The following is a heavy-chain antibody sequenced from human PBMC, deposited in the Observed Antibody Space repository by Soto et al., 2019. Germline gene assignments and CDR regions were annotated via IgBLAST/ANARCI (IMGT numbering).Heavy chain of an antibody. V-gene: IGHV4-34*01. CDR1: GGSFSGYY. J-gene: IGHJ3*02. CDR3: ARTSLVVVAATQIKFSVDR. CDR2: INHSGST. D-gene: IGHD2-15*01. Sequence: SDTMSLTNAVYGGSFSGYYGSWLRPPHGKGPEWIGEINHSGSTNYNPSLKSRVTISVDTSKNQFSLKLSSVTAADPAVYYCARTSLVVVAATQIKFSVDRWGQGRMLTVS.